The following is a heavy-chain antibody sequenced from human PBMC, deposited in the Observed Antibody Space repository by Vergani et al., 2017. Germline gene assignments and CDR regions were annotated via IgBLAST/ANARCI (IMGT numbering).Heavy chain of an antibody. CDR3: ARDTRPDYVDYEKYFQH. V-gene: IGHV3-23*01. J-gene: IGHJ1*01. CDR2: ISGSGGST. CDR1: GFTFSSYA. Sequence: EVQLLESGGGLVQPGGSLRLSCAASGFTFSSYAMSWVRQAPGKGLEWVSAISGSGGSTYYADSVKGRFTISRDNSKNTLYLQMNSLRAEDTAVYYCARDTRPDYVDYEKYFQHWGQGTLVTVSS. D-gene: IGHD4-17*01.